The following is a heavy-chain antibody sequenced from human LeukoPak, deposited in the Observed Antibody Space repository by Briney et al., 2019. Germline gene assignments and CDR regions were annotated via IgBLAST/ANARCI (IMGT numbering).Heavy chain of an antibody. CDR3: AKSRASIWNVYDF. J-gene: IGHJ4*02. Sequence: PWGSLTLSCTASGCTFSSYAISWVRLAPGQGLEWVSTITAGGDVTYYAHSVKGRFTITRDNLKNMAFLQMNSLRAEDTAIYYCAKSRASIWNVYDFWGQGTLVTVSS. CDR2: ITAGGDVT. CDR1: GCTFSSYA. V-gene: IGHV3-23*01. D-gene: IGHD1-1*01.